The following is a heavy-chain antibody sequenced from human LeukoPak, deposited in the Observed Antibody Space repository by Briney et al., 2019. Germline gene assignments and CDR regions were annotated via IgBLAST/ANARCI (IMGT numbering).Heavy chain of an antibody. CDR3: ARVGMATSNY. D-gene: IGHD5-12*01. V-gene: IGHV4-34*01. J-gene: IGHJ4*02. Sequence: SETLSLTCAVYGGSFSGYYWSWIRQPPGKGLEWIGEINHSGSTNYNPSLKSRVTISVDTSKNQFSLKLSSVTAADTAVYNCARVGMATSNYWGQGTLVTVSS. CDR2: INHSGST. CDR1: GGSFSGYY.